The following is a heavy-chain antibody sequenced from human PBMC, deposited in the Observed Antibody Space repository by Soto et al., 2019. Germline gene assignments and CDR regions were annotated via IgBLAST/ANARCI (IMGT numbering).Heavy chain of an antibody. D-gene: IGHD5-12*01. Sequence: VGSLRLSCAASGFTFSNAWMSWVRQAPGKGLEWVGRIKSKTDGGTTDYAAPVKGRFTISRDDSKNTLYLQMNSLKTEDPAVYYCPPVLVATIPRQYYFDYWGQGTLVTVSS. CDR1: GFTFSNAW. J-gene: IGHJ4*02. CDR2: IKSKTDGGTT. V-gene: IGHV3-15*01. CDR3: PPVLVATIPRQYYFDY.